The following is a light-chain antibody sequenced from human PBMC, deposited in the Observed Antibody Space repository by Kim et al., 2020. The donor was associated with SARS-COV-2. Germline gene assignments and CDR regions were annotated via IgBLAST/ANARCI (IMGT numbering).Light chain of an antibody. J-gene: IGLJ3*02. CDR2: RNY. Sequence: GRGVPVAGPGNSSNIGPNYVYWYQHFPGTAPTLLIFRNYQRPSGVPDRFSGSKSGPAASLAIIGLRSEDEADYHCAAWDDSLSGWVFGGGTKVTVL. CDR1: SSNIGPNY. CDR3: AAWDDSLSGWV. V-gene: IGLV1-47*01.